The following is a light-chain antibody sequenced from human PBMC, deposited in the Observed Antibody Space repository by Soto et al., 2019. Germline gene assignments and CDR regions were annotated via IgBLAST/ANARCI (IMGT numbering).Light chain of an antibody. CDR2: DAS. CDR1: QEHWKY. J-gene: IGKJ3*01. CDR3: QQYENLPFT. Sequence: IQVAQAPSSLAAFVGERVTIHCQGRQEHWKYLNWYQPKPRKAPKVLMYDASNLETGVPPRFSVTGSGTDFTFTISSLQPEDIATYYCQQYENLPFTFGPGTTVDFK. V-gene: IGKV1-33*01.